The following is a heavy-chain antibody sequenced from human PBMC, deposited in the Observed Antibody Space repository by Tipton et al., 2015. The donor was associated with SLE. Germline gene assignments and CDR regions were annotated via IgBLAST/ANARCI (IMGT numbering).Heavy chain of an antibody. J-gene: IGHJ4*02. Sequence: TLSLTCAVYGGSFSGYYWSWIRQPPGKGLEWIGEINHSGSTNYNPSLKSRVTISVDTSKNQFSLKLSSVTAADTAVYYCASGGSGYSYWGQGTLVTVSS. CDR3: ASGGSGYSY. CDR1: GGSFSGYY. CDR2: INHSGST. D-gene: IGHD3-22*01. V-gene: IGHV4-34*01.